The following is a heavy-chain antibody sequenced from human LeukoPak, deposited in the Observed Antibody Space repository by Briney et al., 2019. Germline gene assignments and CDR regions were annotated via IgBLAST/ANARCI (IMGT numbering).Heavy chain of an antibody. D-gene: IGHD3-3*01. CDR3: ARSDYDFWSGYFHYYYYYYMDV. Sequence: PGGSLRLSCAASGFTFSDYYMSWIRQAPGKGLEWISYISSSGDTIFYADSVKGRFTISRDNAKNSLYLQMNSLRAEDTAVYYCARSDYDFWSGYFHYYYYYYMDVWGKGTTVTVSS. CDR2: ISSSGDTI. CDR1: GFTFSDYY. V-gene: IGHV3-11*04. J-gene: IGHJ6*03.